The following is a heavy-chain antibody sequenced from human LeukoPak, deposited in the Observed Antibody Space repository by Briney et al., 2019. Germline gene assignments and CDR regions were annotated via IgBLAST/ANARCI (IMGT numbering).Heavy chain of an antibody. CDR3: AKAQTDYSASSTDFDY. CDR2: ISNDGINK. Sequence: GGSLRLSCAASGFTVSSNYMTWVRQAPGKGLEWVALISNDGINKYYADSVKGRFTISRDNSKITLYLQMNSLRAEDTAVYYCAKAQTDYSASSTDFDYWGQGTLVTVSS. CDR1: GFTVSSNY. V-gene: IGHV3-30*18. J-gene: IGHJ4*02. D-gene: IGHD6-6*01.